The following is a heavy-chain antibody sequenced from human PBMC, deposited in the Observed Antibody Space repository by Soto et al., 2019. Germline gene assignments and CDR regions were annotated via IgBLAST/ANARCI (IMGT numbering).Heavy chain of an antibody. J-gene: IGHJ3*02. Sequence: GGSLRLSCAASGFTVSSNYMSWVRQAPGKGLEWVSVIYSGGSTYYADSVKGRFTISRDNSKNTLYLQMNSLRAEDTAVYYCAREPQLNAFDIWGQGTMVTVSS. CDR1: GFTVSSNY. V-gene: IGHV3-66*01. CDR2: IYSGGST. D-gene: IGHD3-10*01. CDR3: AREPQLNAFDI.